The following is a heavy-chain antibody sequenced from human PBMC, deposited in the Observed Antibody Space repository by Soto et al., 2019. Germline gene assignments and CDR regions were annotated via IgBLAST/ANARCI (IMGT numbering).Heavy chain of an antibody. CDR1: GFSLTTSGVG. V-gene: IGHV2-5*01. CDR2: IYWNGNE. Sequence: QITLWESGPSLVKPTQTLKLTCTFSGFSLTTSGVGVGWFRPHPGQALQWLALIYWNGNEEYSPSLKNSLTVTKDTSKNQVVLTMTNVGPADTATYYCALELSGYYYVMDVWGQGTNVTVSS. CDR3: ALELSGYYYVMDV. D-gene: IGHD3-10*02. J-gene: IGHJ6*02.